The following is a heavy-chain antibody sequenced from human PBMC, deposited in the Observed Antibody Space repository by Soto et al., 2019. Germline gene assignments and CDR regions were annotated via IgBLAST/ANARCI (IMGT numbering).Heavy chain of an antibody. Sequence: EVQLVESGGGSAQPGGSLRLSCAASGSTFSNYWIHWVRQAPGKGPMWVSRINGVGTYTNYADSVRGRFSISRDNSENTVYLQMNSLRAEDTAMYYCVRDFRSSDFWGQGTPVTVSS. CDR3: VRDFRSSDF. D-gene: IGHD3-3*01. J-gene: IGHJ4*02. V-gene: IGHV3-74*01. CDR1: GSTFSNYW. CDR2: INGVGTYT.